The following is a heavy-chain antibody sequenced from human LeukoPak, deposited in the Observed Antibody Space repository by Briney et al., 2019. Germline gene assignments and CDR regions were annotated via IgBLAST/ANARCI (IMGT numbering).Heavy chain of an antibody. CDR2: IYSGGST. Sequence: GGSLRLSCAASGFTVSSNYMSWVRQAPGKGLEWVSVIYSGGSTYYVDSVKGRFTISRDNSKNTLYLQMNSLRAEDTAVYYCARERSSGWTYYFDYWGQGTLVTVSS. J-gene: IGHJ4*02. V-gene: IGHV3-53*01. CDR3: ARERSSGWTYYFDY. D-gene: IGHD6-19*01. CDR1: GFTVSSNY.